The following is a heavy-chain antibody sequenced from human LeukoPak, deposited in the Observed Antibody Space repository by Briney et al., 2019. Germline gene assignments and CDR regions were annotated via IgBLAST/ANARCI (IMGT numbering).Heavy chain of an antibody. V-gene: IGHV4-59*01. CDR1: GGSISSDY. CDR3: ARLHYDSGSYYYFDY. Sequence: SETLSLTCTVSGGSISSDYWNWIRQPPGKGLEWIGYIYYTGITNYSPSLTSRVTISVDTSKNQFSLKLSSVTAADTAVYYCARLHYDSGSYYYFDYWGQGTLVTVSS. CDR2: IYYTGIT. D-gene: IGHD3-22*01. J-gene: IGHJ4*02.